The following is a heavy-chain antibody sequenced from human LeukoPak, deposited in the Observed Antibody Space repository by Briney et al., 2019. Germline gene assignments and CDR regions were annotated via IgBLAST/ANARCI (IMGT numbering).Heavy chain of an antibody. J-gene: IGHJ1*01. CDR2: INHSGST. D-gene: IGHD6-13*01. V-gene: IGHV4-34*01. CDR3: ARAFIAAAVPNGFQH. Sequence: SETLSLTCAVYGGSFSGYYWSWIRQPPGKGLEWFGEINHSGSTNYNPSLKSRVTISVDTSKNQFSLKLSSVTAADTAVYYCARAFIAAAVPNGFQHWGQGTLVTVSS. CDR1: GGSFSGYY.